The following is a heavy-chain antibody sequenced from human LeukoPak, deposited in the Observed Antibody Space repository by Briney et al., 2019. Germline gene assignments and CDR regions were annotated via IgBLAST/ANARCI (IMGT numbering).Heavy chain of an antibody. D-gene: IGHD6-13*01. CDR3: ASIAADWNFDY. CDR1: GFTFSSYA. CDR2: ISYDGSNK. J-gene: IGHJ4*02. V-gene: IGHV3-30*07. Sequence: PGRSLRLSCAASGFTFSSYAMHWVRQAPGKGLEWVAVISYDGSNKYYADSVKGRFTISRDNAKNSLYLQTNSLRAEDTAVYYCASIAADWNFDYWGQGTLVTVSS.